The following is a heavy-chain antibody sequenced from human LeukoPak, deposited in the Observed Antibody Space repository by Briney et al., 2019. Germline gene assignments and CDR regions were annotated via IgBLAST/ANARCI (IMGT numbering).Heavy chain of an antibody. D-gene: IGHD3-22*01. J-gene: IGHJ3*02. CDR3: ARHFPDYYDSSAKGVDAFDI. Sequence: SETLSLTCAVYGGSFSGYYWSWIRQPPGKGLEWIGEINHSGSTNYNPSLKSRVTISVDTSKNQFSLKLSSVTAADTAVYYCARHFPDYYDSSAKGVDAFDIWGQGTMVTVSS. CDR2: INHSGST. V-gene: IGHV4-34*01. CDR1: GGSFSGYY.